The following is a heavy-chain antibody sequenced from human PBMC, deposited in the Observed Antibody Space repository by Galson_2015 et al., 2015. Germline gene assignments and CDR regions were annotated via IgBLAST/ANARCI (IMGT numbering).Heavy chain of an antibody. V-gene: IGHV1-69*13. CDR2: IIPIFGTA. CDR1: GGTFSSYA. D-gene: IGHD2-2*01. J-gene: IGHJ3*02. Sequence: SVKVSCKASGGTFSSYAISWVRQAPGQGLEWMGGIIPIFGTANYAQKFQGRVTITADESTSTAYMELSSLRSEGTAVYYCARDSGRYCSSTSCYEYPIWGQGTMVTVSS. CDR3: ARDSGRYCSSTSCYEYPI.